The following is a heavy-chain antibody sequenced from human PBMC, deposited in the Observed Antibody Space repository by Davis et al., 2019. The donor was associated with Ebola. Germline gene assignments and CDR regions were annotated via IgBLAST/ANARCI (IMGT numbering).Heavy chain of an antibody. D-gene: IGHD2-15*01. Sequence: GESLKISCKASGYNFATYWIAWVRQMPGRGLEWMGIIYPGDSYTNYSPSFQGHVTISADKSISTAYLQWSSLKASDTAMYYCARLGTRPPGYCSGGSCYGFDYWGQGTLVTVSS. CDR1: GYNFATYW. J-gene: IGHJ4*02. CDR3: ARLGTRPPGYCSGGSCYGFDY. V-gene: IGHV5-51*01. CDR2: IYPGDSYT.